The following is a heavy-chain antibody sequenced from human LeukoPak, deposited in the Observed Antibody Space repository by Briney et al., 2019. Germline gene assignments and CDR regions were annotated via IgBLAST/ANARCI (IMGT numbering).Heavy chain of an antibody. D-gene: IGHD3/OR15-3a*01. CDR3: ARGAPQRWTRQAASWFDP. Sequence: PSETLSLTCTVSGGSISSSSYYWGWIRQPPGKGLEWIGEINHSGSTNYNPSLKSRVTISVDTSKNQFSLKLSSVTAADTAVYYCARGAPQRWTRQAASWFDPWGQGTLVTVSS. CDR2: INHSGST. V-gene: IGHV4-39*07. CDR1: GGSISSSSYY. J-gene: IGHJ5*02.